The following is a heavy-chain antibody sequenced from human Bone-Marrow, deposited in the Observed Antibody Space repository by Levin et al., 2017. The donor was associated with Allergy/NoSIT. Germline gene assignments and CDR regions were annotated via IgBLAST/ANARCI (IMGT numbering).Heavy chain of an antibody. CDR2: ISAYNGNT. CDR3: ARDRSSSDY. D-gene: IGHD6-13*01. CDR1: GYTFTTYG. Sequence: GGSLRLSCQASGYTFTTYGISWVRQAPGQGLEWMGWISAYNGNTDYAQKFQGRVTMTTDTSTSTAYMELRSLRSDDTAVYYCARDRSSSDYWGQGTLVTVSS. J-gene: IGHJ4*02. V-gene: IGHV1-18*01.